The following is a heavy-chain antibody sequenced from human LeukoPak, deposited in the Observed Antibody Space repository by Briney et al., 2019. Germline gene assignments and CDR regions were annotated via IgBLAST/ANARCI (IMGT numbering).Heavy chain of an antibody. CDR2: IYHSGST. J-gene: IGHJ4*02. CDR3: ARDIGGGSYHD. Sequence: SETLSLTCTVSGGSISSYYWSWIRQPPGKGLEWIGSIYHSGSTYYNPSLKSRVTISVDTSKNQFSLKLSSVTAADTAVYYCARDIGGGSYHDWGQGTLVTVSS. D-gene: IGHD1-26*01. V-gene: IGHV4-38-2*02. CDR1: GGSISSYY.